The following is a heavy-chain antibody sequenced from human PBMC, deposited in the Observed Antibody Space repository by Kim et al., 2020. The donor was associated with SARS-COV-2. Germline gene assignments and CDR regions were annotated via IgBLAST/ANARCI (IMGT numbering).Heavy chain of an antibody. V-gene: IGHV4-39*07. J-gene: IGHJ4*02. CDR2: INYSGST. CDR3: ARDVGGYSGYLTPGGYYFDY. Sequence: SETLSLTCTVSGGSISSSSYYWGWIRQPQGKGLEWIGSINYSGSTYYNPSLKSRVTISVDTSKNQFSLKLSSVTAADTAVYYCARDVGGYSGYLTPGGYYFDYWGQGTLVTVSS. CDR1: GGSISSSSYY. D-gene: IGHD5-12*01.